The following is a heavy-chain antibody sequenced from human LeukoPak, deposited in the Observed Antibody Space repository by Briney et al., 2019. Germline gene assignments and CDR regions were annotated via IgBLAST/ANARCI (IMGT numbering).Heavy chain of an antibody. Sequence: SETLSLTCTVSGGSISDYYWSWIRQPAGQGLEWIGRIYTSGSTNYNPSLKSRVTMSVDTSKNQFSLKLSSVTAADTAVYYCAGLGGYCTDAVRYSTFDIWGQGTMVTVSS. V-gene: IGHV4-4*07. J-gene: IGHJ3*02. CDR2: IYTSGST. CDR3: AGLGGYCTDAVRYSTFDI. D-gene: IGHD2-8*01. CDR1: GGSISDYY.